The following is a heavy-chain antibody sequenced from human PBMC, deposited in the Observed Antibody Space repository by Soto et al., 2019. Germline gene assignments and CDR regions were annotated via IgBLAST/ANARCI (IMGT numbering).Heavy chain of an antibody. Sequence: SVQVSCQASGDTFRRSTIRWVRQAPGQGLEWVGGINPIFGTANYAQKFQGRVSITADTTTSTAYMDLISLRSEDTAVYYCARGITIFGAADYWGQGTLVTVSS. V-gene: IGHV1-69*06. J-gene: IGHJ4*02. CDR3: ARGITIFGAADY. D-gene: IGHD3-3*01. CDR2: INPIFGTA. CDR1: GDTFRRST.